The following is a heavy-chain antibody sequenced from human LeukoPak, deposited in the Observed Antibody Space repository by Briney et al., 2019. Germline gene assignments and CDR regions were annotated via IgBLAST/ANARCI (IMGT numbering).Heavy chain of an antibody. V-gene: IGHV3-23*01. Sequence: GGSLRLSCVAFRFSLSSHAMHWVRQAPGKGLEWVSAISGSGGSTYYADSVKGRFTISRDNSKNTLYLQMNSLRAEDTAVYYCAKDRGSGGAFDIWGQGTMVTVSS. J-gene: IGHJ3*02. CDR2: ISGSGGST. CDR1: RFSLSSHA. CDR3: AKDRGSGGAFDI. D-gene: IGHD3-10*01.